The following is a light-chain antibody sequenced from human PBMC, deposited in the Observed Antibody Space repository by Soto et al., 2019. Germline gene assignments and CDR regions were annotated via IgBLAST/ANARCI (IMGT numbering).Light chain of an antibody. CDR3: QQYDNLPLP. Sequence: DVEIPQSQSSLSASVGNRVVFTCRASQSVDINLNWYQQKPGKAPKLLIYDASNLETGVPSRFSGSGSGTDFTFTISSLQPEDIATYYCQQYDNLPLPFGGGTKVDIK. V-gene: IGKV1-33*01. J-gene: IGKJ4*01. CDR1: QSVDIN. CDR2: DAS.